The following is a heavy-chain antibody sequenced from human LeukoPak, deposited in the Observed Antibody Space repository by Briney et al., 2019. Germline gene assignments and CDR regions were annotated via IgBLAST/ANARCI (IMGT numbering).Heavy chain of an antibody. CDR1: GGTFSSYS. J-gene: IGHJ4*02. Sequence: SVKVSCKASGGTFSSYSVNWVRQAPGQGLEWMGGSIPLFGKANYAQKFQGRVTMTTDESTRTAFMELSGLTSQDTAVYYCARDVADGSSGYYSSWGQGTVVIVSS. V-gene: IGHV1-69*05. D-gene: IGHD3-22*01. CDR3: ARDVADGSSGYYSS. CDR2: SIPLFGKA.